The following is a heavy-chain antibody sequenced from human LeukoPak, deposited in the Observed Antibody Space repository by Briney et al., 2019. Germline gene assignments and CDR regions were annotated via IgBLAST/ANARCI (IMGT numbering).Heavy chain of an antibody. J-gene: IGHJ6*02. CDR1: GGTFSSYA. D-gene: IGHD1-1*01. CDR2: IIPIFDTA. V-gene: IGHV1-69*13. Sequence: SVKVSCKASGGTFSSYAISWVRQAPGQGLEWMGGIIPIFDTANYAQKFQGRVTITADESTSTAYMELSSLRSEDTAVYYCARQRGPRYGMDVWGQGTTVTVSS. CDR3: ARQRGPRYGMDV.